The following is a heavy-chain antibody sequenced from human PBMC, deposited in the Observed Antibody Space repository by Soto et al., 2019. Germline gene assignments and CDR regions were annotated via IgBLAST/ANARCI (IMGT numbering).Heavy chain of an antibody. Sequence: EVQLVESGEGLVQPGGSLRLSCAASGFTFSSYAMHWVRQAPGKGLEYVSASSSNGGSTYYADSVKGRFTISRDNSKNTLYLQMGSLRAEDMAVYYCARSSGYYRWPFDYWGQGTLVTVSS. CDR2: SSSNGGST. D-gene: IGHD3-22*01. CDR3: ARSSGYYRWPFDY. V-gene: IGHV3-64*02. J-gene: IGHJ4*02. CDR1: GFTFSSYA.